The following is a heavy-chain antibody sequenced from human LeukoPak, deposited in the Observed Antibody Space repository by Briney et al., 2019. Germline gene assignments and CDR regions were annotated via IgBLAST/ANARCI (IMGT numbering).Heavy chain of an antibody. V-gene: IGHV3-21*01. D-gene: IGHD3-22*01. Sequence: PGGSLRLSCVASGFPFSSVGMNWVRQAPGKGLEWVSYISSDPSHTYYADSVRGRFTISRDNAKHSLYLQMDNLRTEDTAMYYCARDPDYYDSRAVDFWGQGTRVTVSS. J-gene: IGHJ4*02. CDR1: GFPFSSVG. CDR3: ARDPDYYDSRAVDF. CDR2: ISSDPSHT.